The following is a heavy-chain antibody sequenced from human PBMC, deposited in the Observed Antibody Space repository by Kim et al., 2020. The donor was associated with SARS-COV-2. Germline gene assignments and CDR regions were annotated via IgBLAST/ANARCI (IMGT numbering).Heavy chain of an antibody. CDR3: AKVYSGAWTDALGI. Sequence: GGSMRLSCAASGFTFDDYAMHWVRQAAGKGLEWVSGISLGSGRIGYADSVQGRFTISRDNAKNSLYLQMNSLRAEDTALYYCAKVYSGAWTDALGILGQGTMVTVSS. J-gene: IGHJ3*02. D-gene: IGHD6-19*01. CDR2: ISLGSGRI. V-gene: IGHV3-9*01. CDR1: GFTFDDYA.